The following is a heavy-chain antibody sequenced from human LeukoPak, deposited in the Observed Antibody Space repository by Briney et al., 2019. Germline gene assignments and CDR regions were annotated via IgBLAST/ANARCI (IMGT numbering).Heavy chain of an antibody. J-gene: IGHJ4*02. D-gene: IGHD6-13*01. CDR3: AREEGKQQMEAFDY. V-gene: IGHV3-21*01. Sequence: PGGSLRLSCAASGFTFSSYSMNWVRQAPGKGLEWVSSIGSSSTSIYYAGSVKGRFTISRDHAKKSLYLQMNSLRAEDTAVYYCAREEGKQQMEAFDYWGQGTLVTVSS. CDR1: GFTFSSYS. CDR2: IGSSSTSI.